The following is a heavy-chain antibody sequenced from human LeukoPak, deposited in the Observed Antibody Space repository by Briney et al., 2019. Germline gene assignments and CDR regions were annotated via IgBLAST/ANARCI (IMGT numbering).Heavy chain of an antibody. Sequence: GGSLRLSCAASGFTFSTYGMHWVRRAPGKGLEWVAVISYDGSNQYYADSVKGRFTISRDNSKNTLYLQMNSLRAEDTAVYYCAKDTRVAFWGQGTLVTVSS. V-gene: IGHV3-30*18. J-gene: IGHJ4*02. CDR3: AKDTRVAF. CDR2: ISYDGSNQ. D-gene: IGHD2-21*01. CDR1: GFTFSTYG.